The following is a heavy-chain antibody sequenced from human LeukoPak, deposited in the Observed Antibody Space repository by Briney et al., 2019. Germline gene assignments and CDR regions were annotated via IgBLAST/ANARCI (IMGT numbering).Heavy chain of an antibody. D-gene: IGHD3-10*01. J-gene: IGHJ4*02. Sequence: SETLSLTCAVYGGSFSGYYWSWIRQPPGKGLEWIGEINHSGSTNYNPSLKSRVTISVDTSKNQFSLKVRSMTAADTAVYYCARAAAGGPFDYWGQGTLVTVSS. CDR2: INHSGST. CDR3: ARAAAGGPFDY. CDR1: GGSFSGYY. V-gene: IGHV4-34*01.